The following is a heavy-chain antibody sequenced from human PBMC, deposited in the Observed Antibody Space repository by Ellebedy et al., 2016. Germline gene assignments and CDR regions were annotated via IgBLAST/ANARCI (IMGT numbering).Heavy chain of an antibody. Sequence: GESLKISCAASGFTFNTAGMTWVRQAPGKGLEWVATISGDGVKTYFADSVKGRFTISRDNSKNTLHLQMNSLRVDDTAVYYCRPGHYADYWGQGTLVTVSS. CDR3: RPGHYADY. V-gene: IGHV3-23*01. J-gene: IGHJ4*02. CDR1: GFTFNTAG. CDR2: ISGDGVKT.